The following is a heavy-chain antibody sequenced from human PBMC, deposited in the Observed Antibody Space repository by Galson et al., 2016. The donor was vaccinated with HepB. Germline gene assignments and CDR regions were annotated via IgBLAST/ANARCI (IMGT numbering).Heavy chain of an antibody. CDR2: ISGRAGRP. Sequence: SLRLSCAVSGLTLSSSAVSWGRQAPGKGLEWVSTISGRAGRPFIADSVKGRFPISRDNSKNTLYMQMNSRSAEDTAVCYCAKSGQGERLLPFYPFDVWGQGTTVTVSS. J-gene: IGHJ3*01. CDR1: GLTLSSSA. D-gene: IGHD1-26*01. V-gene: IGHV3-23*01. CDR3: AKSGQGERLLPFYPFDV.